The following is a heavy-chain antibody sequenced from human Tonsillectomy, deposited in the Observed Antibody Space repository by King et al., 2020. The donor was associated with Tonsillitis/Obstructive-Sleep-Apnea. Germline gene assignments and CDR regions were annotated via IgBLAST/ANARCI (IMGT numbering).Heavy chain of an antibody. Sequence: VQLQQWGAGLLKPSETLSLTCAVYGGSFSGYYWSWIRQPPGKGLEWIGEINHSGSTNYNPSLKSRVTITVDTSKNQFSLKLSSVTAADTAVYYCARIKLELRVRYYYYYMDVWGKGTTVTVSS. D-gene: IGHD1-7*01. CDR2: INHSGST. J-gene: IGHJ6*03. V-gene: IGHV4-34*01. CDR3: ARIKLELRVRYYYYYMDV. CDR1: GGSFSGYY.